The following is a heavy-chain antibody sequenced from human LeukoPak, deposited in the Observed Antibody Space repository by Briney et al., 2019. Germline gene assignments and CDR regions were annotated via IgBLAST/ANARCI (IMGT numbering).Heavy chain of an antibody. V-gene: IGHV4-59*12. D-gene: IGHD2-21*01. Sequence: SETLSLTCTVSGGSISSYYWSWIRQPPGKGLEWIGYIYYGGNTSYNPSHKSRLTITLDTSNNQSALKLRAVTAADTAVYYCAGGSETNDWYDAFDIWGQGTMVTVSS. J-gene: IGHJ3*02. CDR2: IYYGGNT. CDR1: GGSISSYY. CDR3: AGGSETNDWYDAFDI.